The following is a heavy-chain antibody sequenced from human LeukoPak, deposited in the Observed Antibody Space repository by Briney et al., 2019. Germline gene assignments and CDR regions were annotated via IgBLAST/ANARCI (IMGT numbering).Heavy chain of an antibody. CDR1: GYSFTSYW. V-gene: IGHV5-10-1*01. CDR2: IDPSDSYT. Sequence: KVSCKASGYSFTSYWISWVRQMPGKGLEWMGRIDPSDSYTNYSPSFQGHVTISADKSISTAYLQWSSLKASDTAMYYCARRREDSSSWSSTDYWGQGTLVTVSS. J-gene: IGHJ4*02. D-gene: IGHD6-13*01. CDR3: ARRREDSSSWSSTDY.